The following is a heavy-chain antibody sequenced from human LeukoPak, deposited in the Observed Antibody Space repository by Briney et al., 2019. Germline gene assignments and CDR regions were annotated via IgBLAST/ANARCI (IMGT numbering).Heavy chain of an antibody. CDR2: IYLDGSRA. CDR1: GFTFSNYW. V-gene: IGHV3-7*01. D-gene: IGHD3-10*01. CDR3: ARDLGALDY. Sequence: GGSLRLPCAVSGFTFSNYWMSWARQSPGKGLEWVANIYLDGSRAYYVDSVKGRFTISRDNAKNSLFLQMNSLSAEDTAVYYCARDLGALDYWGQGTLVTVSS. J-gene: IGHJ4*02.